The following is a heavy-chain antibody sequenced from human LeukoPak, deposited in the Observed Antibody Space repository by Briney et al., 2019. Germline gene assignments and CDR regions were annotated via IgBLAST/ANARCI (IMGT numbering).Heavy chain of an antibody. J-gene: IGHJ6*03. V-gene: IGHV3-11*01. CDR1: GFTFSDYY. CDR3: ARNGDRGAYCSGGTCYPYYYYYMDV. CDR2: ISSSGSTI. Sequence: GGSLRLSCAASGFTFSDYYMSWIRQAPGKGLEWVSYISSSGSTIYYADSVKGRFTISRDNAKNSLYLQMNSLRAEDTAIYYCARNGDRGAYCSGGTCYPYYYYYMDVWGKGTTVTISS. D-gene: IGHD2-15*01.